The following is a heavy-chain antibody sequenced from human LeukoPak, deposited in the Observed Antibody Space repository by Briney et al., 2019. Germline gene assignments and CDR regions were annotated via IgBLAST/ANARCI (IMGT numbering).Heavy chain of an antibody. CDR2: IYYSGST. CDR3: ARHGDLGGFGELFREYYFDY. V-gene: IGHV4-59*08. D-gene: IGHD3-10*01. J-gene: IGHJ4*02. Sequence: SETLSLTCTVSGGSISSYYWSWIRQPPGKGLEWIGYIYYSGSTNYNPSLKSRVTISVDTSKNQFSLKLSSVTAADTAVYYCARHGDLGGFGELFREYYFDYWGQGTLVTVSS. CDR1: GGSISSYY.